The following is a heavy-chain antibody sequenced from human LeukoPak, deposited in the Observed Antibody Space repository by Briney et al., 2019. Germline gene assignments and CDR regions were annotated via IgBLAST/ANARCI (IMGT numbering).Heavy chain of an antibody. Sequence: PGGSLRLSCAASGFTFSDYSMHWVRQAPGKGLNWVAFIRYDGNNKYYADSVKGRFTISRDNSKNTLYLQMNSLRAEDTAVYYCAKIGDYVVWDAFDIWGQGTMVTVSS. D-gene: IGHD4-17*01. V-gene: IGHV3-30*02. CDR3: AKIGDYVVWDAFDI. CDR1: GFTFSDYS. J-gene: IGHJ3*02. CDR2: IRYDGNNK.